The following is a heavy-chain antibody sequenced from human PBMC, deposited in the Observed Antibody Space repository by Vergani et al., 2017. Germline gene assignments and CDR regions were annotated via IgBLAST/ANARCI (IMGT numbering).Heavy chain of an antibody. CDR1: GYSFTSYW. CDR3: ARRPYYYDSSGYRDYFDY. CDR2: IYPGDSDT. V-gene: IGHV5-51*01. D-gene: IGHD3-22*01. J-gene: IGHJ4*02. Sequence: VQLVQSGAEVKKPGESLKISCKGSGYSFTSYWIGWVRQMPGKGLEWMGIIYPGDSDTRYSPSFQGQVTISADKSISTAYLQWSSLKASDTAMYYCARRPYYYDSSGYRDYFDYWGQGTLVTVSS.